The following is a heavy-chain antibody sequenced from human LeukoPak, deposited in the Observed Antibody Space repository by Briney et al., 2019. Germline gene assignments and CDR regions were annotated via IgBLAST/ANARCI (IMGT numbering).Heavy chain of an antibody. CDR2: ITPSGGA. CDR1: GYTFTNYA. J-gene: IGHJ4*02. V-gene: IGHV1-2*02. CDR3: ARDRYGDGFAHFDY. D-gene: IGHD5-24*01. Sequence: VKVSCKASGYTFTNYAISWVRQAPGQGLEWMGWITPSGGANYAQKFQGRVTMTRDTSISTAYMDLSRLTSDDTAVYYCARDRYGDGFAHFDYWGQGTLVTVSS.